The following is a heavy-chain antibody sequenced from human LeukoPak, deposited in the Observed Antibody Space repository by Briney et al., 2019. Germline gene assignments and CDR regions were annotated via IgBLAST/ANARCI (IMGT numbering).Heavy chain of an antibody. CDR3: ASSEGTVDAFDI. D-gene: IGHD3-10*01. V-gene: IGHV4-59*08. Sequence: SETLSLTCTVSGGSISSYYWSWLRQPPGKGLEWIGYIYYSGSTNYNPSLKSRVTISVDTSKNQFSLKLSSVTAADTAVYYCASSEGTVDAFDIWGQGTMVTVSS. CDR1: GGSISSYY. J-gene: IGHJ3*02. CDR2: IYYSGST.